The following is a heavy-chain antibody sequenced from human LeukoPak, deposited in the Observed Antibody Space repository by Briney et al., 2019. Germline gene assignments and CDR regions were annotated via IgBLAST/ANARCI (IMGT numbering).Heavy chain of an antibody. J-gene: IGHJ4*02. D-gene: IGHD2-15*01. V-gene: IGHV1-18*01. CDR2: ISAYNGNT. CDR1: GYTFTSYG. CDR3: ARGDCSGGSCYSGVIY. Sequence: ASVKVSCKASGYTFTSYGISWVRQAPGQGLEWMGWISAYNGNTNYAQKLQGRVTMTTDTSTSTAYTELRSLRSDDTAVYYCARGDCSGGSCYSGVIYWGQGTLVTVSS.